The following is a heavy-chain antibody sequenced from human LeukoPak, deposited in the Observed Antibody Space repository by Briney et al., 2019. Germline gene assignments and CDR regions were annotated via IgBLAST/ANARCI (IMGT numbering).Heavy chain of an antibody. J-gene: IGHJ6*03. CDR1: VLTFTSYG. CDR3: ARDLQEAARPWYYYYYYYMDV. V-gene: IGHV1-18*01. Sequence: GASVKGSSKACVLTFTSYGISWVRRAPGQGLEWMGWISAYNGNTNYAQKLQGRVTMTTDTSTSTAYLELRSLRSDDTAVYYCARDLQEAARPWYYYYYYYMDVWGKGTTVTVSS. D-gene: IGHD6-6*01. CDR2: ISAYNGNT.